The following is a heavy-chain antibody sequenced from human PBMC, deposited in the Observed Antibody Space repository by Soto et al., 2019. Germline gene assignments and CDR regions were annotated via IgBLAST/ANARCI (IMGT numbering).Heavy chain of an antibody. CDR2: ISYDGRNK. J-gene: IGHJ6*01. D-gene: IGHD6-6*01. CDR3: AKGRYSSSSPYYYYSGMDV. CDR1: GFTFSSYG. Sequence: QVQLVESGGGVVQPGRSLRLSCAASGFTFSSYGMHWVRQAPGKGLEWVAVISYDGRNKYYADSVKGRFTISRDNSKNTLYLQMNSLRAEDTAVYYCAKGRYSSSSPYYYYSGMDVW. V-gene: IGHV3-30*18.